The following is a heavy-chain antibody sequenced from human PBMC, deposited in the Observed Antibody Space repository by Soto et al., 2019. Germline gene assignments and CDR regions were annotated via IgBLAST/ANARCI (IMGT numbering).Heavy chain of an antibody. Sequence: ASVKVSCKASGYTFTSYGISWVRQAPGKGLEWMGWISAYNGNTNYAQKLQGRVTMTTDTSTSTAYMELRSLRSDDTAVYYCARDRLHSGGVLQDYGMDVWGQGTTVTVSS. CDR3: ARDRLHSGGVLQDYGMDV. CDR1: GYTFTSYG. CDR2: ISAYNGNT. D-gene: IGHD6-13*01. J-gene: IGHJ6*02. V-gene: IGHV1-18*04.